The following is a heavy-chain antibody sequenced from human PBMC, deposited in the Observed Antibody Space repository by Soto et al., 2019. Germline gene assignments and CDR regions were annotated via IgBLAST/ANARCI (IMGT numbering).Heavy chain of an antibody. J-gene: IGHJ3*02. V-gene: IGHV1-46*01. Sequence: ASVKVSCKASGYTFTSYYMHWVRQAPGQGLEWMGIINPSGGSTSYAQKFQGRVTMTRDTSTSKVYMELSSLRSEDTAVYYCARDLSPDYYGSGSYAYDAFDIWGQGTMVTVSS. D-gene: IGHD3-10*01. CDR1: GYTFTSYY. CDR3: ARDLSPDYYGSGSYAYDAFDI. CDR2: INPSGGST.